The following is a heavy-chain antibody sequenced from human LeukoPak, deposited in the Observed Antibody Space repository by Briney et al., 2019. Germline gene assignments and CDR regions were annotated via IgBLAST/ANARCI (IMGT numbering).Heavy chain of an antibody. CDR3: ARGRFLEY. D-gene: IGHD3-3*01. J-gene: IGHJ4*02. V-gene: IGHV4-39*01. CDR2: IYYSGST. Sequence: SETLSLTCTVSGGSISSSSYYWGWIRQPPGKGLEWIVSIYYSGSTYYNPSLRSRVTISVDTSKNQFSLKLSSVTAADTAVYYCARGRFLEYWGQGTLVTVSS. CDR1: GGSISSSSYY.